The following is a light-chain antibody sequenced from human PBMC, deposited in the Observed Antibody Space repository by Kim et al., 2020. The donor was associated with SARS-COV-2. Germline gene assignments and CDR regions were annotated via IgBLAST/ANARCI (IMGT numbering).Light chain of an antibody. J-gene: IGKJ1*01. V-gene: IGKV3-15*01. Sequence: EIVMTHSPATLSVSPGERATLSCRANQSVSSNLAWYQQKPGQALRLLIYGASTRATGVPARFSGSGSGTEFTLTILSLQSEDFAIYYCQQYNNWPQTFGQGTKVDIK. CDR2: GAS. CDR1: QSVSSN. CDR3: QQYNNWPQT.